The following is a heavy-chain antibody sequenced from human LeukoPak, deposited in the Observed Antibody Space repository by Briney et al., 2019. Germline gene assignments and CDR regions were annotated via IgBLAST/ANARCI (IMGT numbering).Heavy chain of an antibody. CDR1: GFTFSTYW. V-gene: IGHV3-7*03. D-gene: IGHD6-19*01. CDR3: AREQWLDY. CDR2: IQQDGNEK. J-gene: IGHJ4*02. Sequence: GGSLRLSCAASGFTFSTYWMSWVRQAPGKGLEWVANIQQDGNEKYYVDSVKGRFTISRDNAKNSLYLQMNILGAEDTAVYYCAREQWLDYWGQGTLVAVSS.